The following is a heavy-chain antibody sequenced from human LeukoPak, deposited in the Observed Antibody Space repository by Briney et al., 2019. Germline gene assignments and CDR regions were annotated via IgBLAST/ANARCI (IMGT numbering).Heavy chain of an antibody. CDR1: GFTFSSYW. Sequence: PGGSLRLSCAASGFTFSSYWMHWVRQAPGKGLVWVSRINSDGSSTTYADSVKGRFTISRDNAKNSLYLQMNSLRDEDTAVYYCARDRAAAGRDFDFWGQGTLVTVSS. J-gene: IGHJ4*02. CDR2: INSDGSST. D-gene: IGHD6-13*01. V-gene: IGHV3-74*01. CDR3: ARDRAAAGRDFDF.